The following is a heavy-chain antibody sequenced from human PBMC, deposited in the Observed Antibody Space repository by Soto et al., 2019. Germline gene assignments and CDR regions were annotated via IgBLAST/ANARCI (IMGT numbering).Heavy chain of an antibody. CDR3: ARVSSSSRTWFDP. J-gene: IGHJ5*02. V-gene: IGHV4-4*02. CDR1: GDSISSDNW. CDR2: LYHDGST. Sequence: TLSLTCVVSGDSISSDNWWSWVRQPPGTGLEWIGELYHDGSTNYNPSIKSRVTISVDKSKNQFSLKLSSVTAADTAVYYCARVSSSSRTWFDPWGQGTLVTVSS. D-gene: IGHD6-6*01.